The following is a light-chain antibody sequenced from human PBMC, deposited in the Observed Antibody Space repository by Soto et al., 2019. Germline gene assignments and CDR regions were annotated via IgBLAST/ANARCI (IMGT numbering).Light chain of an antibody. CDR3: QSYDSSLSVVV. V-gene: IGLV1-40*01. J-gene: IGLJ2*01. Sequence: QSVLTQPPSVSGAPGQGVTISCTGSSSNIGAGYDVHWYHQLPGTAPKLLIYGNTNRPSGVPDRFSGSKSGTSASLAITGLQAEDAADYYCQSYDSSLSVVVFGGGTKVTVL. CDR2: GNT. CDR1: SSNIGAGYD.